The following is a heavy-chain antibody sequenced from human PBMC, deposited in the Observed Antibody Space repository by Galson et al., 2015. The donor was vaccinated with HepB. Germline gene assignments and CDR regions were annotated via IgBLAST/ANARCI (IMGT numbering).Heavy chain of an antibody. V-gene: IGHV3-30-3*01. CDR1: GFTFSSYA. CDR2: ISYDGSNK. D-gene: IGHD6-19*01. Sequence: SLRLSCAASGFTFSSYAMHWVRQAPGKGLEWVAVISYDGSNKYYADSVKGRFTISRDNSKNTLYLQMNSLRAEDTAVYYCARDLSPLIAVAGGGIDYWGQGTLVTVSS. J-gene: IGHJ4*02. CDR3: ARDLSPLIAVAGGGIDY.